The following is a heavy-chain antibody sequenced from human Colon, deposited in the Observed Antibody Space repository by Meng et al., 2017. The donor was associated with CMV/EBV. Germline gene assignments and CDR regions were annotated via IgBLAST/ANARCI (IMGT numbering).Heavy chain of an antibody. D-gene: IGHD5-18*01. CDR3: ARDKTNTPHIGFDT. CDR1: GYTFTDYY. CDR2: INPNSGGT. J-gene: IGHJ3*02. Sequence: ASVKVSCKASGYTFTDYYMHWLRQAPGQGLEWMGWINPNSGGTGLAQKFQGRVTLTRDTSINTAYMELSRLTSDDTAVYYCARDKTNTPHIGFDTWGQGTKVTVSS. V-gene: IGHV1-2*02.